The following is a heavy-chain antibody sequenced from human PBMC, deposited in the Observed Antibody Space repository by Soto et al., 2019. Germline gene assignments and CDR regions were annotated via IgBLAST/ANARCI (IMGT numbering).Heavy chain of an antibody. J-gene: IGHJ4*02. Sequence: PGGSLNLSGAASGPGFVAAGWKGVGRAPGRGRKGVGRIKQRDDGETPEYAAPVKGRFTISRDGSKNILYLQMNSLQTDDTAVYYCTTDVYKDISGFDPQTLDHWGQGTLVTVSS. D-gene: IGHD3-22*01. CDR1: GPGFVAAG. CDR2: IKQRDDGETP. CDR3: TTDVYKDISGFDPQTLDH. V-gene: IGHV3-15*07.